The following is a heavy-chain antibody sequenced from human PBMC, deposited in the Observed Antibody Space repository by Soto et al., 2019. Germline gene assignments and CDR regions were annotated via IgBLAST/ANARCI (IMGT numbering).Heavy chain of an antibody. CDR1: GGSISSGGYY. J-gene: IGHJ4*02. CDR2: IFYSGST. Sequence: QVQLQESGPGLVKPSQTLSLTCTVSGGSISSGGYYWSWIRQHPGKGLEWIGYIFYSGSTYYNPSLQSRFTLSVDTSKNQFSLKLSSVTAADTAVYYCARVVGGYDYVWGSYRYVFDYWGQGTLVTVSS. D-gene: IGHD3-16*02. CDR3: ARVVGGYDYVWGSYRYVFDY. V-gene: IGHV4-31*03.